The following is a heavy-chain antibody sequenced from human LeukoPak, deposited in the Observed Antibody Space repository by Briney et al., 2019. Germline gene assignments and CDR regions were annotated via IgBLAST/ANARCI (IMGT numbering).Heavy chain of an antibody. V-gene: IGHV4-4*02. D-gene: IGHD2-2*01. CDR2: IYHSGRT. CDR1: GGSINSDLW. Sequence: SGTLSLICGVSGGSINSDLWWSWVRQSPGKGLEWIGEIYHSGRTNYSPSLKSRLTMSVDKSKNEVSLKLTSVTAADTAVYYCARTHCSTTSCYQDYWGQGTLVTVSS. J-gene: IGHJ4*02. CDR3: ARTHCSTTSCYQDY.